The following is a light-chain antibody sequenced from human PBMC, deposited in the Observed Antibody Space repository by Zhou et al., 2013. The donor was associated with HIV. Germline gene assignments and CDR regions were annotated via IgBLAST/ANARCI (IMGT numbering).Light chain of an antibody. J-gene: IGKJ5*01. CDR3: QQRISWPIT. V-gene: IGKV3D-20*02. CDR2: GAS. Sequence: EIVLTQSPGTLSLSPGERATLSCRASQSISSDYLAWYQQKPGQAPRLLIHGASGRATGIPDRFSGSGSETDFTLTISSLEPEDFAVYYCQQRISWPITFGQGTRLEIK. CDR1: QSISSDY.